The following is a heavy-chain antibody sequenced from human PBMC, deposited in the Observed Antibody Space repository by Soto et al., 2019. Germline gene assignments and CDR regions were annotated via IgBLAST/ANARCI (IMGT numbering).Heavy chain of an antibody. CDR2: ITSSGTYM. V-gene: IGHV3-21*01. CDR1: GFIFSSYS. J-gene: IGHJ4*02. Sequence: EVQLVESGGGLVKPGGSLRLSCAASGFIFSSYSMNWVRQAPGKGLEWVSSITSSGTYMYYADSVKRRFTISRDNAKNSLYLQMNSLRAEDTAVYYCARRAEYSSSSLYWGQGTLVTVSS. D-gene: IGHD6-6*01. CDR3: ARRAEYSSSSLY.